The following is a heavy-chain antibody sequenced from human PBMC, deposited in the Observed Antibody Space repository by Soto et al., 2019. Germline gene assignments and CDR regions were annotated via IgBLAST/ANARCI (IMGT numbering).Heavy chain of an antibody. Sequence: QVQLVQSGAEVKKPGASVKVSCKTSGYTFTTYGVSWVGQAPGQGLEWMGWISPYNGNTNYAQRLQGRVTLTTDTSTKTAYMELMSLRSDDTALYYCAREDGYCSGGSCHSGGWLEPWGQGTLVTVSS. V-gene: IGHV1-18*01. D-gene: IGHD2-15*01. J-gene: IGHJ5*02. CDR1: GYTFTTYG. CDR2: ISPYNGNT. CDR3: AREDGYCSGGSCHSGGWLEP.